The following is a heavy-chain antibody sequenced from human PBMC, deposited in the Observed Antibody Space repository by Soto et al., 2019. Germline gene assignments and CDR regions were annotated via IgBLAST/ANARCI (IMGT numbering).Heavy chain of an antibody. V-gene: IGHV1-18*04. J-gene: IGHJ4*02. CDR2: INPHNGDT. D-gene: IGHD2-15*01. Sequence: QIHLVQSGGEVRKPEASVRVSCKTSGYPFSSYDISWVRQAPGQGLEWMGWINPHNGDTNYTQTFRDRVTMTKDTSTTTVYMELRSLKSDDTAVYFCARDPVGGHLDYWGQGTLVTVSS. CDR1: GYPFSSYD. CDR3: ARDPVGGHLDY.